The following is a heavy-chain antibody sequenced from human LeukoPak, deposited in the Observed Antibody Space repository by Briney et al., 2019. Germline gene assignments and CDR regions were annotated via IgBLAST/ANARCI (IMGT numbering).Heavy chain of an antibody. CDR3: AKGVLFGELFRD. V-gene: IGHV3-23*01. CDR2: ISTSGSNT. CDR1: GFTFSSYA. Sequence: GGSLRLSCAASGFTFSSYAMTWVRQAPGKGLEWVSTISTSGSNTYYADSVRGRFTISRDKAKKTLYLQMSGPRAEDTAVYYCAKGVLFGELFRDWGQGTLVTVSS. D-gene: IGHD3-10*01. J-gene: IGHJ4*02.